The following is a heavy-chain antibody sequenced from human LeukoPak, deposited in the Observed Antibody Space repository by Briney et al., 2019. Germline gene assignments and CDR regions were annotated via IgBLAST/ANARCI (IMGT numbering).Heavy chain of an antibody. CDR1: GYTLTSYG. D-gene: IGHD3-10*01. J-gene: IGHJ6*02. Sequence: GASVKVPCKASGYTLTSYGISWVRQAPGQGLEWMGWISAYNGNTNYAQKLQGRVTMTTDTSTSTAYMELRSLRSDDTAVYYCARPITMVREYYYYGMDVWGQGTTVTVSS. CDR2: ISAYNGNT. V-gene: IGHV1-18*01. CDR3: ARPITMVREYYYYGMDV.